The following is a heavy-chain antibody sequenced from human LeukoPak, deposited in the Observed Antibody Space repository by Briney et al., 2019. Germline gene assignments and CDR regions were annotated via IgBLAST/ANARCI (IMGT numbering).Heavy chain of an antibody. CDR1: GYTFTGYY. CDR2: INPSGGST. D-gene: IGHD1-26*01. J-gene: IGHJ4*02. V-gene: IGHV1-46*01. Sequence: RASVTVSCTASGYTFTGYYIDWVRQAPGQGLEWMGIINPSGGSTSYAQKFQGRVTMSRDTSTSTVYMELSSLRSEDTAVYYCARDDSGSELAPGYWGQGTLVTVSS. CDR3: ARDDSGSELAPGY.